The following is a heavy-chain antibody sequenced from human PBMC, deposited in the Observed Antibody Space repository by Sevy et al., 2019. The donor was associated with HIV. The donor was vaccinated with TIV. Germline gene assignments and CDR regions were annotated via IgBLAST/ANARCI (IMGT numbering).Heavy chain of an antibody. CDR1: GFTFSSYA. D-gene: IGHD5-18*01. V-gene: IGHV3-30-3*01. CDR3: ARSGIQLWYHFDY. CDR2: ISYDGSNK. J-gene: IGHJ4*02. Sequence: GGSLRLSCAASGFTFSSYAMHWVRQAPGKGLEWVAVISYDGSNKYYADSVKGRFTISRDNSKNTLYLQMNSLRAEDTAMYYCARSGIQLWYHFDYWGQGTLVTVSS.